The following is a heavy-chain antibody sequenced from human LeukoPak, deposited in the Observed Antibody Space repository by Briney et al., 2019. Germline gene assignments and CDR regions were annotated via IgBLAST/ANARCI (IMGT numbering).Heavy chain of an antibody. D-gene: IGHD3-16*02. CDR1: GFSFSTYG. CDR3: AKGFRVGGELSQILYYGMDV. J-gene: IGHJ6*02. Sequence: QPGGSLRLSCAASGFSFSTYGMHWVRQAPGKGLEWVALIWNAGTNTYYADSVKGRFTISRDNAKNSLYLQMNSLRAEDTALYYCAKGFRVGGELSQILYYGMDVWGQGTTVTVSS. CDR2: IWNAGTNT. V-gene: IGHV3-30*02.